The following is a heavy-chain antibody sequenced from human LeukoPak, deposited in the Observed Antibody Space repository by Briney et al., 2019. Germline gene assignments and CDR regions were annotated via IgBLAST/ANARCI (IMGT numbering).Heavy chain of an antibody. CDR1: GFTVSSNY. D-gene: IGHD1-7*01. CDR2: IYSGGST. J-gene: IGHJ4*02. CDR3: ARERVFNWNYWFDY. Sequence: PGGSLRLSCAASGFTVSSNYMSWVRQAPGKGLEWVSVIYSGGSTYYADSVKGRFTISRDNSKNTVYLQMNSLRAEDTAVYYCARERVFNWNYWFDYWGQGTPVTVSS. V-gene: IGHV3-66*01.